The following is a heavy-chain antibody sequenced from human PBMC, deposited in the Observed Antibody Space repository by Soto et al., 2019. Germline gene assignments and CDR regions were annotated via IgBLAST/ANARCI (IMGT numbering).Heavy chain of an antibody. V-gene: IGHV3-21*01. CDR3: ARVVTNFHWFXP. Sequence: GGSLRLSCAASGFTFSSYSMNWVRQAPGKGLEWVSSISSSSSYMYYADSVKGRFTISRDNAKNSLYLQMNSLRDEDTAVYYCARVVTNFHWFXPWGQGTLVTVSS. D-gene: IGHD3-3*01. CDR1: GFTFSSYS. CDR2: ISSSSSYM. J-gene: IGHJ5*02.